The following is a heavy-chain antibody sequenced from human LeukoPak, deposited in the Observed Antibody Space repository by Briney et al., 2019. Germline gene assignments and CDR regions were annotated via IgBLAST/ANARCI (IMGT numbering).Heavy chain of an antibody. CDR3: ARDSESGWSDY. Sequence: GGSLRLSCAASGFTFSSYEMNWVRQAPGKGLAWVSYISSSGSTIYYADSVKGRLTISRANAKNSLYLQMNSLRAEDTAVYYCARDSESGWSDYWGQGTLVTVSS. J-gene: IGHJ4*02. CDR2: ISSSGSTI. D-gene: IGHD6-19*01. V-gene: IGHV3-48*03. CDR1: GFTFSSYE.